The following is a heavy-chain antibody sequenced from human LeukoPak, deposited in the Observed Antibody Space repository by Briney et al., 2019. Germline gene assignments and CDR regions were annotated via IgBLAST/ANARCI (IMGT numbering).Heavy chain of an antibody. D-gene: IGHD6-13*01. CDR1: GYTFTSYD. Sequence: ASVKVSCKASGYTFTSYDINWVRQATGQGLEWMGWMNPNSGNTGYAQKFQGRVTMTRNTSIRTAYMELSSLRSEDTAVYYCARGGSSSILVPYYYYYGMDVWGQGTTVTVSS. V-gene: IGHV1-8*01. CDR2: MNPNSGNT. CDR3: ARGGSSSILVPYYYYYGMDV. J-gene: IGHJ6*02.